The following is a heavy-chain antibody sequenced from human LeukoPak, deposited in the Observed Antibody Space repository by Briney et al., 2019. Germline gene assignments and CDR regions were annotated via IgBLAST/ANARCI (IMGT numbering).Heavy chain of an antibody. CDR3: ARDRGLNSYGLDY. V-gene: IGHV3-48*03. Sequence: PGGSLRLSCAASGFTFSSYEMNWVRQAPGKGPEWVSYIGASGSIYYTDSVKGRFTISRDNAKSSLYLQMNSLRAEDTAIYYCARDRGLNSYGLDYWGLGTLVTVSS. CDR2: IGASGSI. CDR1: GFTFSSYE. D-gene: IGHD5-18*01. J-gene: IGHJ4*02.